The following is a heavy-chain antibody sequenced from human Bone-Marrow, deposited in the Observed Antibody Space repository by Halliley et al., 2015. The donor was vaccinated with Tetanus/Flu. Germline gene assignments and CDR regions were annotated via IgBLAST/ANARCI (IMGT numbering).Heavy chain of an antibody. CDR3: ARDPTWLKDGMDV. V-gene: IGHV3-53*01. CDR2: IYIGGDT. D-gene: IGHD3-22*01. J-gene: IGHJ6*02. Sequence: LEWVSVIYIGGDTYYAASVKGRFTISRDNSKNTLYLQMNSLRAEDTAVYYCARDPTWLKDGMDVWGQGTTVTVSS.